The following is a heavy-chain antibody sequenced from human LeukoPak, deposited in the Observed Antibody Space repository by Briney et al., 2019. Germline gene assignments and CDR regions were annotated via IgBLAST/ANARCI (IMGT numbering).Heavy chain of an antibody. D-gene: IGHD2-21*02. CDR2: IYYSGST. Sequence: SETLSLTCTVSGGSISSYYWSWIRQPPGKGLEWIGYIYYSGSTNCNPSLKSRVTISVDTSKNQFSLKLSSVTAADTAVYYCARQVSPSYCGGDCYIDYWGQGTLVTVSS. CDR1: GGSISSYY. V-gene: IGHV4-59*08. J-gene: IGHJ4*02. CDR3: ARQVSPSYCGGDCYIDY.